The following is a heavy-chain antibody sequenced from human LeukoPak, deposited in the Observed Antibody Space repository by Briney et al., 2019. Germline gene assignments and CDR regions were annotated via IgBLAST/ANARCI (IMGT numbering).Heavy chain of an antibody. Sequence: GGSLRLSCAASGFTFSSYWMSWVRQAPGKGLEWVANIKQDGSEKYYVDSVKGRFTISRDNAKNSLYLQMNSLRAEDTAVYYCAREGVVVTAILSYYYGTDVWGQGTTVTVSS. CDR3: AREGVVVTAILSYYYGTDV. CDR1: GFTFSSYW. V-gene: IGHV3-7*01. J-gene: IGHJ6*02. D-gene: IGHD2-21*02. CDR2: IKQDGSEK.